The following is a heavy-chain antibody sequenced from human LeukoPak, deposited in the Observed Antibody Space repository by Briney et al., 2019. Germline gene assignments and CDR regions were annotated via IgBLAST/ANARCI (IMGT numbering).Heavy chain of an antibody. Sequence: SETLSLTCAVYGGSFSGYYWSWIRQPPGKGLEWIGEINHSGSTNYNPSLKSRVTISVDTSKNQFSLKLSSVTAADTAVYYCARSYGGNPYYYYGTDVWGQGTTVTVSS. J-gene: IGHJ6*02. D-gene: IGHD4-23*01. V-gene: IGHV4-34*01. CDR1: GGSFSGYY. CDR3: ARSYGGNPYYYYGTDV. CDR2: INHSGST.